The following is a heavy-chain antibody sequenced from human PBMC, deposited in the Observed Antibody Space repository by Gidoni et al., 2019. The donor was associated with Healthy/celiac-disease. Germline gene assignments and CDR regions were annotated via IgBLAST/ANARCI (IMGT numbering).Heavy chain of an antibody. CDR2: IWYDGSNK. D-gene: IGHD2-21*01. Sequence: QVQLVESGGGVVQPGRSLRLSCAAPGFPFSSYGMHWVRQAPGKGLEWVAVIWYDGSNKYYADSVKGRFTISRDNSKNTLYLQMNSLRAEDTAVYYCAREGVAYCGGDCYFFDYWGQGTLVTVSS. J-gene: IGHJ4*02. CDR3: AREGVAYCGGDCYFFDY. V-gene: IGHV3-33*01. CDR1: GFPFSSYG.